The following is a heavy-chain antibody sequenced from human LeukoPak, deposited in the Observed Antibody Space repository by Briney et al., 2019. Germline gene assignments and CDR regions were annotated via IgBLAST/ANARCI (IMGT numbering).Heavy chain of an antibody. CDR3: ARVKTKNAFDI. J-gene: IGHJ3*02. CDR1: GGSFSGYY. Sequence: SETLSLTCAVYGGSFSGYYWKWIRQPPGKGLEWIGEINHSGSTNYNPSLKSRVTISVDASKNQFSLKLSSVTAADTAVYYCARVKTKNAFDIWGQGTMVTVSS. CDR2: INHSGST. V-gene: IGHV4-34*01.